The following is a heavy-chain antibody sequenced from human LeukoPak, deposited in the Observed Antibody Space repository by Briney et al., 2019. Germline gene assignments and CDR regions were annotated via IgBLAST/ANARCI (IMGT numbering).Heavy chain of an antibody. D-gene: IGHD3-10*01. Sequence: ASVKVSCKASGYTFTSYYMHWVRQAPGQGLEWMGIINPSGGSTSYVQKFQGRVTMTRDTSTSTVYMELSSLRSEDTAVYYCARGVGGVTMVRGGHWFDPWGQGTLVTVSS. CDR1: GYTFTSYY. J-gene: IGHJ5*02. V-gene: IGHV1-46*01. CDR3: ARGVGGVTMVRGGHWFDP. CDR2: INPSGGST.